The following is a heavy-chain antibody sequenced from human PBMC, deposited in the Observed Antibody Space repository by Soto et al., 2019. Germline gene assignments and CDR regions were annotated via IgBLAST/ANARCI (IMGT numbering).Heavy chain of an antibody. CDR2: INSDGSST. J-gene: IGHJ6*02. Sequence: GGSLRLSCAASGFTFSSYWMHWVRQAPGKGLVWVSRINSDGSSTSYADSVKGRFTISRDNAKNTLYLQMNSLRAEDTAVYYCSLLYSSSSPPAGSYYYYGMDVWGQGTTVTVSS. CDR3: SLLYSSSSPPAGSYYYYGMDV. V-gene: IGHV3-74*01. CDR1: GFTFSSYW. D-gene: IGHD6-6*01.